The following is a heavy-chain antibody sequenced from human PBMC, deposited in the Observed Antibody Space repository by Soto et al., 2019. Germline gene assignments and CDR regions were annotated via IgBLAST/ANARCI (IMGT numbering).Heavy chain of an antibody. J-gene: IGHJ3*01. CDR2: ISGSSDYI. D-gene: IGHD3-22*01. Sequence: PGGSLRLSCAASGFSFSGYNMNWVRQAPGKGLEWVSSISGSSDYIFYADSVKGRFVISRDNAKNALYLQMNSLRVEDTGLYYCARVVYNDSSGFGHWGRGTMVTVSS. CDR1: GFSFSGYN. CDR3: ARVVYNDSSGFGH. V-gene: IGHV3-21*01.